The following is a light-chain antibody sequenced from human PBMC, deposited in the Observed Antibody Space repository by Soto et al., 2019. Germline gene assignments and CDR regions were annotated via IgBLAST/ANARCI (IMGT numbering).Light chain of an antibody. V-gene: IGLV2-23*01. CDR3: CSYAGQRVV. J-gene: IGLJ2*01. CDR1: SSDVGSYNL. CDR2: EGN. Sequence: QSALTQPASVSGSPGQSVTISCTVTSSDVGSYNLVSWYQQHPGKAPKLMIYEGNKRPSGVSNRFSGSKSGNTAPLTISGRQAEDEADYDCCSYAGQRVVFGGGTELTVL.